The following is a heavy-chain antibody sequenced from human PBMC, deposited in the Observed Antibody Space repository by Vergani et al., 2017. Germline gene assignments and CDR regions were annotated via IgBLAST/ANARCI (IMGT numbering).Heavy chain of an antibody. D-gene: IGHD2-2*01. CDR2: ISSSSSYI. CDR3: AGYSLGYCSSTNCFEAFDI. J-gene: IGHJ3*02. Sequence: EVQLVESGGGLVKPGGSLRLSCAASGFTFSSYSMNWVRQAPGKGLVWVSSISSSSSYIYYADSMKGRFIISRDNAKNSLYLQMNSLRAEDTAVYYCAGYSLGYCSSTNCFEAFDIWGQGTMVTVSS. CDR1: GFTFSSYS. V-gene: IGHV3-21*02.